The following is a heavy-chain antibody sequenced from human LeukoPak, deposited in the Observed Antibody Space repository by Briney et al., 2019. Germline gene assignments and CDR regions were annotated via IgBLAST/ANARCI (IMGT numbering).Heavy chain of an antibody. CDR2: ISGSGGST. Sequence: GGSLRLSCAASGFTFSSYAMSWVRQAPGKWLEWVSAISGSGGSTYYADSVKGRFTISRDNSKNTLYLQMNSLRAEDTAVYYCAKDQFRDSMIVVVTYFALWGRGTLVTVSS. D-gene: IGHD3-22*01. CDR1: GFTFSSYA. J-gene: IGHJ2*01. CDR3: AKDQFRDSMIVVVTYFAL. V-gene: IGHV3-23*01.